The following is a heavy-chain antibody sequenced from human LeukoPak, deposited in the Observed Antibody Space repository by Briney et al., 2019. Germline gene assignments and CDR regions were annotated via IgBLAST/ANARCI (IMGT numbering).Heavy chain of an antibody. CDR1: GFTFTNYG. CDR3: ARNLQQTFDY. Sequence: PGGSLRPSCAASGFTFTNYGMHWVRQAPGKGLEWVAIIWYDGSNQYYADSAKGRFTISRDNSKNTLYLQMDRLRAEDTAVYYCARNLQQTFDYWGQGTLVTVSS. J-gene: IGHJ4*02. CDR2: IWYDGSNQ. V-gene: IGHV3-33*01.